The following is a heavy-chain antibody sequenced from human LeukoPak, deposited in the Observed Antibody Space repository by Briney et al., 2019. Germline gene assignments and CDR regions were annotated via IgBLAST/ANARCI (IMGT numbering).Heavy chain of an antibody. CDR1: GGSISSSSYY. V-gene: IGHV4-39*01. CDR3: ARGNSWYTRGWFDP. J-gene: IGHJ5*02. Sequence: SETLSLTCTVSGGSISSSSYYWGWIRQPPGKGLEWIGSIYYSGSTYYNPSLKSRVTISVDTSKNQFSLKLSSVTAADTAVYYCARGNSWYTRGWFDPWGQGTLVTVSS. D-gene: IGHD6-13*01. CDR2: IYYSGST.